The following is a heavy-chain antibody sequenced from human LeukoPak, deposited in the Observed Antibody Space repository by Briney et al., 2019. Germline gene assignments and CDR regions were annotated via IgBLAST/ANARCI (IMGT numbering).Heavy chain of an antibody. J-gene: IGHJ6*03. V-gene: IGHV4-34*01. Sequence: PPETLSLTCAVYVGTFSGYYWSWIRQPPGKRLEWIGEINHSGSTNYNPSLKSRVTISVDTTKNQFSLKLSSVTAADTAVYYCARDYSVRSYYYYMDVWDKGTTVTVSS. CDR1: VGTFSGYY. CDR3: ARDYSVRSYYYYMDV. CDR2: INHSGST. D-gene: IGHD3-10*02.